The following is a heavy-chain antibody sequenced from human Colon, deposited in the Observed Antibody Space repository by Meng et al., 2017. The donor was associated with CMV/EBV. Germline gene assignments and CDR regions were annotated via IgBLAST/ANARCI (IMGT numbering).Heavy chain of an antibody. CDR1: GNIFSSAY. J-gene: IGHJ5*02. V-gene: IGHV1-46*01. Sequence: ASVQVSCKASGNIFSSAYLHWVRQAPGQGLEWMGMINPTDGRARHAQKFKGRVIMTRDKSTTTFYMELSSLISDDTAVYYCARMYASSSGWLDPWGQGTLVTVSS. CDR3: ARMYASSSGWLDP. D-gene: IGHD6-6*01. CDR2: INPTDGRA.